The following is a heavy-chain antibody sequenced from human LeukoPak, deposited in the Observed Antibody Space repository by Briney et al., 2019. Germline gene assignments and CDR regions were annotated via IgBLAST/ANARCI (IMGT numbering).Heavy chain of an antibody. V-gene: IGHV6-1*01. J-gene: IGHJ6*02. CDR3: ARDLYCSGGSCSPYYYYGMDV. Sequence: SQTLSLTCAISGDSVSSNSVTWNWIRQSPSRGLEWLGRTYYRSTWYNDYAVSVRGRITVNPDTSKNQFSLQLNSVTPEDTAVYYCARDLYCSGGSCSPYYYYGMDVWGQGTTVTVSS. CDR2: TYYRSTWYN. CDR1: GDSVSSNSVT. D-gene: IGHD2-15*01.